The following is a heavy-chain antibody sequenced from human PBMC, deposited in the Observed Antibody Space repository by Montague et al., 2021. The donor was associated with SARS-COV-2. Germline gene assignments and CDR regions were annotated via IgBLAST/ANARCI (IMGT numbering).Heavy chain of an antibody. J-gene: IGHJ4*02. CDR1: GDSISNYY. Sequence: SETLSLTCTVSGDSISNYYWSWIRRPPGKGLEWLGYSYYSWSTNSNPSLTSRVTISVDTSKNQFSLRLSSVTAADTAVYYCARRPYSLPGDAYFDFWGQGTLVTVSS. D-gene: IGHD3-9*01. V-gene: IGHV4-59*08. CDR3: ARRPYSLPGDAYFDF. CDR2: SYYSWST.